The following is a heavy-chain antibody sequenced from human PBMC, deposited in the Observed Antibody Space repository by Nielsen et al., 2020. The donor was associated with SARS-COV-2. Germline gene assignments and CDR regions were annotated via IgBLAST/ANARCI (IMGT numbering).Heavy chain of an antibody. V-gene: IGHV5-51*01. D-gene: IGHD1-7*01. CDR2: IYPGDSDT. CDR3: ARGPRQLPTADAFDI. Sequence: GESLKISCKASGYSFTSYWIGWVRQMPGKGPEWMGIIYPGDSDTRYSPSFQGQVTISADKSVSTAYLQWSSLKASDTAMYYCARGPRQLPTADAFDIWGQGTMVTVSS. CDR1: GYSFTSYW. J-gene: IGHJ3*02.